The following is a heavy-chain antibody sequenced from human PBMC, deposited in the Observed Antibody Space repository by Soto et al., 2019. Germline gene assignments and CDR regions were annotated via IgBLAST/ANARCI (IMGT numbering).Heavy chain of an antibody. J-gene: IGHJ4*02. Sequence: PSETLSLTCTVSGGSISSSSFHWGWIRQPPGKGLEWIGSIYYSGSTYYSPSLKSRVTISVDTSKNQFFLNLTSVTAADTAVYYCARGPIPVVRRYFDSWGQGIPVTVSS. CDR1: GGSISSSSFH. CDR3: ARGPIPVVRRYFDS. CDR2: IYYSGST. D-gene: IGHD2-15*01. V-gene: IGHV4-39*07.